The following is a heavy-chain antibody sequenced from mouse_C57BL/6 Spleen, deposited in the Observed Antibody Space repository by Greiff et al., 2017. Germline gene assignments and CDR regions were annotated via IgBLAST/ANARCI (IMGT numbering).Heavy chain of an antibody. CDR3: ARDSYGLYAMDY. D-gene: IGHD1-1*02. CDR2: ISDGGSYT. CDR1: GFTFSSYA. J-gene: IGHJ4*01. V-gene: IGHV5-4*01. Sequence: EVKLLASGGGLVKPGGSLKLSCAASGFTFSSYAMSWVRQTPEKRLEWVATISDGGSYTYYPDNVQGRFTISRDDAKNNLYLQMSHLKSEDTAMYYCARDSYGLYAMDYWGQGTSVTVSS.